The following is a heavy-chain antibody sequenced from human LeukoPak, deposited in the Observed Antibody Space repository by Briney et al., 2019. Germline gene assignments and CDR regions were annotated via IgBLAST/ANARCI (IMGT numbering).Heavy chain of an antibody. CDR3: ARADCSSTSCYPAR. J-gene: IGHJ4*02. CDR2: IYYSGST. D-gene: IGHD2-2*01. CDR1: GGSISSGDHY. V-gene: IGHV4-30-4*01. Sequence: SQTLSLTCTVSGGSISSGDHYWSWIRQPPGKGLEWIGYIYYSGSTYYNPSLKSRVTISVDTSKNQFSLKLSSVTAADTAVYYCARADCSSTSCYPARWGQGTLVTVSS.